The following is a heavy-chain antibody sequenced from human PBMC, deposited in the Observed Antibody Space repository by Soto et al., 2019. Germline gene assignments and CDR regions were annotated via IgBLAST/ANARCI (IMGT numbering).Heavy chain of an antibody. CDR1: GGSISSYY. CDR2: IYYSGST. CDR3: ARESAAGGSYYGPYYGMDV. Sequence: PSETLSLTCTVSGGSISSYYWSWIRQPPGKGLEWIGYIYYSGSTNYNPSLKSRVTISVDTSKNQFSLKLSSVTAADTAVYYCARESAAGGSYYGPYYGMDVWGQGTTVTVSS. D-gene: IGHD1-26*01. V-gene: IGHV4-59*01. J-gene: IGHJ6*02.